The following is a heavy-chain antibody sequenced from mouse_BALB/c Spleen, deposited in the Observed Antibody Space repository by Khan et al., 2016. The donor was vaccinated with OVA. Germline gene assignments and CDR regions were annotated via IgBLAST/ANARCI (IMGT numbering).Heavy chain of an antibody. CDR2: IFPGTGTT. V-gene: IGHV1S132*01. D-gene: IGHD2-1*01. Sequence: QVRLQQSGAELVKPGASVKLSCKTSGYTFTSYWIQWVKQRPGQGLGWIGQIFPGTGTTYYNENFKGKATLTVDTSAKTAYMQFSSLTSEDSAVYFCARGYFGNYEFVYWGQGTLVTVSP. CDR1: GYTFTSYW. J-gene: IGHJ3*01. CDR3: ARGYFGNYEFVY.